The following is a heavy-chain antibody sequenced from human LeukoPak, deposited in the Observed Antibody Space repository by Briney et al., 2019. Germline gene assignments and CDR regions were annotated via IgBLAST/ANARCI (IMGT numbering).Heavy chain of an antibody. J-gene: IGHJ4*02. CDR3: TTDSRPHDYGDYKPRWGPIPTPSENPNY. Sequence: GGSLRLSCAASGFTFSSYWMSWVRQAPGKGLEWVANIKQDGSEKYYVDSVKGRFTISRDDSKNTLYLQMNSLKTEDTAVYYCTTDSRPHDYGDYKPRWGPIPTPSENPNYWGQGTLVTVSS. V-gene: IGHV3-7*03. D-gene: IGHD4-17*01. CDR2: IKQDGSEK. CDR1: GFTFSSYW.